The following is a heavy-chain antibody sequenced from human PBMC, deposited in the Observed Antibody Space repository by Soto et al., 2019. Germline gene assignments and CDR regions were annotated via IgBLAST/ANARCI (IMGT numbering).Heavy chain of an antibody. V-gene: IGHV3-30*18. CDR2: ISYDGSNK. J-gene: IGHJ3*02. CDR3: AKDPVDTAMVFAFDI. D-gene: IGHD5-18*01. CDR1: GFTFSSYG. Sequence: GGSLRLSCAASGFTFSSYGMHWVRQAPGKGLEWVAVISYDGSNKYYADSVKGRFTISRDNSKNTLYLQMNSLRAEDTAVYYCAKDPVDTAMVFAFDIWGQGTMVTVSS.